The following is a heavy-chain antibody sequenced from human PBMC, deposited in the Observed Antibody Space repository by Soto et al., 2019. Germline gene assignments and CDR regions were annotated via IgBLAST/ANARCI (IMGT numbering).Heavy chain of an antibody. CDR1: GGDVTSSRYY. CDR3: ATMAPHNDFWSANYYFAY. J-gene: IGHJ4*02. CDR2: IYYGVST. V-gene: IGHV4-39*01. Sequence: QLQLRESGPGLVRPSETLSLTCTVSGGDVTSSRYYWAWIRQTPGKGLEWIATIYYGVSTYYSASLTSRVTISIDTSKNQFSLKMTSVTAADTAVYFCATMAPHNDFWSANYYFAYWGQGTLVTVSS. D-gene: IGHD3-3*01.